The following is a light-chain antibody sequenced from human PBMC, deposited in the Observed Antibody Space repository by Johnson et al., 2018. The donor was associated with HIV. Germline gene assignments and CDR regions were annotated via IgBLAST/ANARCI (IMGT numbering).Light chain of an antibody. CDR1: DSNIGNNY. Sequence: QSVLTQPPSVSAAPVQKVTISCFGSDSNIGNNYVSWYQQLPGTAPKLLIYDNDKRPSGIPDRFSGSKSGTSATLGITGLQTGDEADYYCGTWDSSLSALYVFGTGTKVTVL. CDR2: DND. V-gene: IGLV1-51*01. J-gene: IGLJ1*01. CDR3: GTWDSSLSALYV.